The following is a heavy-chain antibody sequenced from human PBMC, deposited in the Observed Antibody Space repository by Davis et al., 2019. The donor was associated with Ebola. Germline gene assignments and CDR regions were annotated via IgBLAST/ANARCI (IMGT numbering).Heavy chain of an antibody. Sequence: SVKVSCKASGGTFSSYAISWVRQAPGQGLEWMGGIIPIFGTANYAQKFQGRVTITADKSTSTAYMELSSLRSEDTAVYYCARERRWFGELAIDYWGQGTLVTVSS. D-gene: IGHD3-10*01. CDR2: IIPIFGTA. CDR1: GGTFSSYA. J-gene: IGHJ4*02. CDR3: ARERRWFGELAIDY. V-gene: IGHV1-69*06.